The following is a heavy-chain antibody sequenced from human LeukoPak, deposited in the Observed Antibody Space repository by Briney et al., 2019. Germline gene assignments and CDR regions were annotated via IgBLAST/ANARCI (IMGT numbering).Heavy chain of an antibody. D-gene: IGHD6-13*01. CDR2: IYTSGST. V-gene: IGHV4-61*02. J-gene: IGHJ5*02. Sequence: ASQTLSLTCTVSGGSISSGSYYWSWIRQPAGKGLEWIGRIYTSGSTNYNPSLKSRVTILVDTSKNQFSLKLSSVTAADTAVYYCARDWGAAAVPGWFDPWGQGTLVTVSS. CDR1: GGSISSGSYY. CDR3: ARDWGAAAVPGWFDP.